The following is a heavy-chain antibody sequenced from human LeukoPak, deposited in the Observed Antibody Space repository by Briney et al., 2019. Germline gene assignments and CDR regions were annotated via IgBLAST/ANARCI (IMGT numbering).Heavy chain of an antibody. CDR2: IYYSGST. CDR1: GGSISSYY. V-gene: IGHV4-59*08. Sequence: PSETLSLTCTVSGGSISSYYWSWIRQPPGKGLEWIGYIYYSGSTNYNPSLKSRVTISVDTSKNQFSLKLSSVTAADTAVYYCARGGQQLVRPHYYYYGMDVWGQGTTVTVSS. J-gene: IGHJ6*02. D-gene: IGHD6-13*01. CDR3: ARGGQQLVRPHYYYYGMDV.